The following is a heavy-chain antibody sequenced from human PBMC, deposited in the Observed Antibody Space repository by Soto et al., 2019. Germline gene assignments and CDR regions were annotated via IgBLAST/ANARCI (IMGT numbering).Heavy chain of an antibody. CDR2: ISGSGGST. CDR1: GFTFSSYA. J-gene: IGHJ5*02. CDR3: AKDPAGGYYGSGGGFDP. V-gene: IGHV3-23*01. D-gene: IGHD3-10*01. Sequence: GGSLRLSCAASGFTFSSYAMSWVRQAPGKGLEWVSAISGSGGSTYYADSVKGRFTISRDNSKNTLYLQMNSLRAEDTAVYYCAKDPAGGYYGSGGGFDPWGQGTLVTVSS.